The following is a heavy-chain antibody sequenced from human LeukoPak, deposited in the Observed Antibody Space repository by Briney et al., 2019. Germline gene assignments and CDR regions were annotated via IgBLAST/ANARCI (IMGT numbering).Heavy chain of an antibody. J-gene: IGHJ4*02. V-gene: IGHV3-21*01. CDR3: ARTTSEYFDY. D-gene: IGHD1-1*01. Sequence: GGSLRLSCAASGFTFSSYSMNWVRQAPGKGLEWVSSISSSSSYIYYTDSVKGRFTISRDNSKNTLYLQMNSLRAEDTAVYYCARTTSEYFDYWGQGTLVTVSS. CDR1: GFTFSSYS. CDR2: ISSSSSYI.